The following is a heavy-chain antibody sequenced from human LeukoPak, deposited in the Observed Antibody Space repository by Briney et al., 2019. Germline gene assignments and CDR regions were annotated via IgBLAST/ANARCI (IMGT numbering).Heavy chain of an antibody. Sequence: SGPMLVKPSETLSLTCTVSGGSISTSSYYWGWVRQPPGKGLEWIGNIFYSGSTYYSPSLKSRVTISLDTSRNQFSLKLSSVTAADTAVYYCARAYCVGDCTVLHIYFDNWGQGTLVTVSS. CDR1: GGSISTSSYY. CDR2: IFYSGST. CDR3: ARAYCVGDCTVLHIYFDN. J-gene: IGHJ4*02. D-gene: IGHD2-21*02. V-gene: IGHV4-39*07.